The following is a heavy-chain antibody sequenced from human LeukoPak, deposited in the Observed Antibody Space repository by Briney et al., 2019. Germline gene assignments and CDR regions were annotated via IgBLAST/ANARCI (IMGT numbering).Heavy chain of an antibody. CDR3: ARGLGAAAGTAFDGDY. J-gene: IGHJ4*02. Sequence: PGRSLRLSCAASGFTFSSYGMHWVRQAPGKGLEWVAVIWYDGSNKYYADSVKGRFTISRDNSKNTLYLQMNSLRAEDTAVYYCARGLGAAAGTAFDGDYWGQGTLVTVSS. CDR1: GFTFSSYG. V-gene: IGHV3-33*01. D-gene: IGHD6-13*01. CDR2: IWYDGSNK.